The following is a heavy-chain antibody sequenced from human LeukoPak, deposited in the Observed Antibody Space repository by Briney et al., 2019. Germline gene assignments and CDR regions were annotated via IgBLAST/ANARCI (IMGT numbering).Heavy chain of an antibody. D-gene: IGHD4-11*01. CDR2: ISSSSYI. CDR1: GFTFSSYS. J-gene: IGHJ4*02. Sequence: GGSLRLSCAASGFTFSSYSMNWVRQAPGKGLEWVSSISSSSYIYYADSVKGRFTISRDNAKNSLYLQMNSLRAEDTAVYYCARDGSYSNKPFDYWGQGTLVTVSS. V-gene: IGHV3-21*01. CDR3: ARDGSYSNKPFDY.